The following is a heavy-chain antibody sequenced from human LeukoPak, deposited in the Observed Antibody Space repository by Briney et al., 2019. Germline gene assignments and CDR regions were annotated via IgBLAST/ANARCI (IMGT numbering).Heavy chain of an antibody. V-gene: IGHV1-8*01. D-gene: IGHD4-17*01. Sequence: ASMKVSCKASGYTFTSYDINWVRQATGQGLEWMGWMNPNSGNTGYAQKFQGRVTMTRNTSISTAYMELSSLRSEDTAVYYCARSFTVTTSSYYYGMDVWGQGTTVTVSS. J-gene: IGHJ6*02. CDR3: ARSFTVTTSSYYYGMDV. CDR2: MNPNSGNT. CDR1: GYTFTSYD.